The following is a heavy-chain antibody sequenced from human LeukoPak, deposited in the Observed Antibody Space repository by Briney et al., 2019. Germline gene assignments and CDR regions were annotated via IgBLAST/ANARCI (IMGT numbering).Heavy chain of an antibody. CDR2: IKTDGSDR. CDR1: GFTFSNYM. CDR3: IRDFLTVTTNDY. J-gene: IGHJ4*02. V-gene: IGHV3-74*01. Sequence: GGSLRLSCAASGFTFSNYMMHWVRKAPGKGLVWVSGIKTDGSDRRYADFVTGRFTISRDNAKNTLFLQMNSLRAEDTAVYYCIRDFLTVTTNDYWGQGTLVTVSS. D-gene: IGHD4-11*01.